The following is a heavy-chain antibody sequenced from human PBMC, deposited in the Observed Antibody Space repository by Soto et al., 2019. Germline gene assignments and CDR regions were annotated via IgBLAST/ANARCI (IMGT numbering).Heavy chain of an antibody. J-gene: IGHJ4*02. CDR1: GFTFSSYA. Sequence: DVQLLESGGGLVQPEGSLRLSCAASGFTFSSYAMGWVRQGPGKGLEWVAVVSIGGSTHYADSVRGRFTISRDNSKNTLALQMNSPTGEDQAVYFCAKRRGAGGHFDYWGQGALVTVSS. CDR3: AKRRGAGGHFDY. D-gene: IGHD2-15*01. V-gene: IGHV3-23*01. CDR2: VSIGGST.